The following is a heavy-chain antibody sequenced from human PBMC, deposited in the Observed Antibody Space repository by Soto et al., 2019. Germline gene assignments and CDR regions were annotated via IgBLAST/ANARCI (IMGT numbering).Heavy chain of an antibody. J-gene: IGHJ3*02. Sequence: GGSLRLSCAASGFTFDDYAMHWVRQAPGKGLEWVSGISWNSGSIGYADSVKGRFTISRDNAKNSLYLQMNSLRAEDTALYYCAKDRSLGYCSSPDGDGICAFDIWGQGTMVTVSS. CDR3: AKDRSLGYCSSPDGDGICAFDI. D-gene: IGHD2-2*01. V-gene: IGHV3-9*01. CDR2: ISWNSGSI. CDR1: GFTFDDYA.